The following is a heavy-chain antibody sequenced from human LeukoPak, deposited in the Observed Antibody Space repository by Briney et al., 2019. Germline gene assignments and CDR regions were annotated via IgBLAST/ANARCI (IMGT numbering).Heavy chain of an antibody. CDR3: ARLHGITIFGVVIGAFDI. V-gene: IGHV4-39*07. D-gene: IGHD3-3*01. CDR1: GGSISSYY. Sequence: SETLSLTCTVSGGSISSYYWGWIRQPPGKGLEWIGSIYYSGSTYYNPSLKSRVTISVDTSKNQFSLKLSSVTAADTAVYYCARLHGITIFGVVIGAFDIWGQGTMVTVSS. CDR2: IYYSGST. J-gene: IGHJ3*02.